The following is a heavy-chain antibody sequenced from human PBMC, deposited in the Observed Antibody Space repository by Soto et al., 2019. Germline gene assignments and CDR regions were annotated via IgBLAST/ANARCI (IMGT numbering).Heavy chain of an antibody. CDR2: ISSRTNYT. J-gene: IGHJ5*02. CDR1: GFTFSDYY. V-gene: IGHV3-11*06. Sequence: QVQLVESGGGLVKPGGSLRLSCAASGFTFSDYYMSWIRQAPGKGLEWVSYISSRTNYTNYADSVKGRFTISRDNAKNSLYLQMKSLRAEDTSVYYCARSVVSSTRFDPWGQGTLVTVSS. CDR3: ARSVVSSTRFDP. D-gene: IGHD6-13*01.